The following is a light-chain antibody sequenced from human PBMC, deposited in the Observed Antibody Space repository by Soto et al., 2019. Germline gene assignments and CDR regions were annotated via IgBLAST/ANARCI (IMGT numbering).Light chain of an antibody. CDR1: GGSIASNH. Sequence: NFMLTQSHSVSESPGKTVTISCTRSGGSIASNHVQWYQQRPGSAPTTVIYKDNQRPSGVPDRFSGSIDSSSNSASLTISGLKTEDEADYYCQSYDGNNVLFGGRTKLTVL. CDR2: KDN. CDR3: QSYDGNNVL. J-gene: IGLJ2*01. V-gene: IGLV6-57*04.